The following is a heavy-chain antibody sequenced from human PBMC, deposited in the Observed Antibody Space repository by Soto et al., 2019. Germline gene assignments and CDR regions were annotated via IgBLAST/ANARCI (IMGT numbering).Heavy chain of an antibody. CDR1: GFTFSSYG. Sequence: LRLSCAASGFTFSSYGMHWVRQAPGKGLEWVAVISYDGSNKYYADSVKGRFTISRDNSKNTLYLQMNSLRAEDTAVYYCAKMDITGTYGMDVWGQGTTVTVS. CDR3: AKMDITGTYGMDV. CDR2: ISYDGSNK. J-gene: IGHJ6*02. D-gene: IGHD1-20*01. V-gene: IGHV3-30*18.